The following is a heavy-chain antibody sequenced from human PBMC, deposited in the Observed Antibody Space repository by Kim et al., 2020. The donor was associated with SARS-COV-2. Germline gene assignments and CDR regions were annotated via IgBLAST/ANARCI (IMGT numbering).Heavy chain of an antibody. J-gene: IGHJ5*02. V-gene: IGHV3-23*01. Sequence: AEPVKDRLTISRDNSKNTLYLQMNSLRAEDTAVYYCYCSSTSCYISWFDPWGQGTLVTVSS. D-gene: IGHD2-2*02. CDR3: YCSSTSCYISWFDP.